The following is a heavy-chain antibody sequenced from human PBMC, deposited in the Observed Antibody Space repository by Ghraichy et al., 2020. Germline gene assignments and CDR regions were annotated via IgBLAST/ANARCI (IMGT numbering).Heavy chain of an antibody. D-gene: IGHD4-17*01. Sequence: SETLSLTCTVSGGSISSYYWSWIRQPPGKGLEWIGYIYTSGSTNYNPSLKSRVTISVDTSKNQFSLKLSSVTAADTAVYYCARQLYGDYVLDYYYGMDVWGQGTTVTVSS. CDR1: GGSISSYY. CDR2: IYTSGST. V-gene: IGHV4-4*09. J-gene: IGHJ6*02. CDR3: ARQLYGDYVLDYYYGMDV.